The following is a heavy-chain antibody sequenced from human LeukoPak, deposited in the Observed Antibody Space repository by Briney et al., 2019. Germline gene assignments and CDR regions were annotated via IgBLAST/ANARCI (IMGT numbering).Heavy chain of an antibody. D-gene: IGHD1-26*01. V-gene: IGHV1-18*01. CDR3: ARDGGVVGGTKGAFDI. CDR1: GYTFTNYG. Sequence: GASVKVSCKASGYTFTNYGITWVRQAPGQGLEWLGWISAYNGDTNYEQKLQGRVTMTTDTSTSTAYMELRSLRSDDTAIYYCARDGGVVGGTKGAFDIWGQGTMVTVSS. CDR2: ISAYNGDT. J-gene: IGHJ3*02.